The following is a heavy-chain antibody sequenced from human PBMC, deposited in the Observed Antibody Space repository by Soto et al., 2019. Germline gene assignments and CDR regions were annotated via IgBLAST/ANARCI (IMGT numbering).Heavy chain of an antibody. CDR1: GDSVSSSSVT. CDR3: VRLLGNSCLDF. J-gene: IGHJ4*02. D-gene: IGHD1-26*01. V-gene: IGHV6-1*01. CDR2: TYYRSKWYN. Sequence: QVQLQQSEPGLVKPSQTLSLTCAISGDSVSSSSVTWNWIRQSPSRGLEWLGRTYYRSKWYNDYAESVKSRITITPDTSKNQFSLHLNSVTPEDTAVYYCVRLLGNSCLDFWGQGTLVTVSS.